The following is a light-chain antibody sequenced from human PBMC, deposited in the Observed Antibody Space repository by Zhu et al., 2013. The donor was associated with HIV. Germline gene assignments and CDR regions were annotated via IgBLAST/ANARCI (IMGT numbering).Light chain of an antibody. CDR2: DAS. CDR1: QSVSRN. CDR3: QQYNNWPIT. Sequence: MMAQSPAILSVSPGERATLSCRASQSVSRNLAWYQQKPGQAPRLLIYDASTRATGIPARFSGSGSGTEFTLSITGLQSEDSAFYYCQQYNNWPITFGQGARLQIK. J-gene: IGKJ5*01. V-gene: IGKV3-15*01.